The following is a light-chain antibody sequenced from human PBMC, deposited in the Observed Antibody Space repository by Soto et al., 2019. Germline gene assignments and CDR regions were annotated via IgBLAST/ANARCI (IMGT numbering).Light chain of an antibody. CDR3: QQGNNWPLT. CDR1: QSINSE. CDR2: GAS. Sequence: EIVMTQSPATLSLSPGERAALSCRASQSINSELAWYQQKPGQPPRLLIYGASTWATGVPARFTGSESGSEFTLTISGLQSEDFAVYYCQQGNNWPLTFGQGTRLEI. J-gene: IGKJ2*01. V-gene: IGKV3-15*01.